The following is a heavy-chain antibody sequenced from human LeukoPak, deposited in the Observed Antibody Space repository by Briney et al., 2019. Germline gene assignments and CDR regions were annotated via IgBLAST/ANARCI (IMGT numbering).Heavy chain of an antibody. D-gene: IGHD6-13*01. Sequence: GRSLRLSCAASGFAFDDYAIHWVRHAPGKGLGWGSGISLNGGTIGYADSVKGRFTSSRDNAKNSLYLQMNSLRAEDTALYYCAKDDIPDHSSSWKGGFDYWGQGTLVTASP. CDR2: ISLNGGTI. J-gene: IGHJ4*02. CDR3: AKDDIPDHSSSWKGGFDY. V-gene: IGHV3-9*01. CDR1: GFAFDDYA.